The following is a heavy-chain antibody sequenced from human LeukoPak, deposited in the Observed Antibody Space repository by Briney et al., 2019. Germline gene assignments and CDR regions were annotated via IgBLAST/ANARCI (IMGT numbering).Heavy chain of an antibody. V-gene: IGHV3-30*18. CDR2: ISYDGSNK. CDR1: GFTFSSYG. D-gene: IGHD3-10*01. CDR3: AKDPHPVMVRGVIDY. Sequence: GRSLRLSYAASGFTFSSYGMHWVRQAPGKGLEWVAVISYDGSNKYYADSVKGRFTISRDNSKNTLYLQMNSLRAEDTAVYYCAKDPHPVMVRGVIDYWGQGTLVTVSS. J-gene: IGHJ4*02.